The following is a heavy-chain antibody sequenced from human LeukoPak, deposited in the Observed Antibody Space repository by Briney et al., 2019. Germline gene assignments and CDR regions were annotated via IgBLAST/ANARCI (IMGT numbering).Heavy chain of an antibody. V-gene: IGHV3-9*01. J-gene: IGHJ4*02. D-gene: IGHD3-22*01. CDR1: GFTFDDYA. CDR3: AKSVFGSSGYYYYFDY. Sequence: GRSLRLSCAASGFTFDDYAMHWVRQAPGKGLEWVSGISWNSGSIGYADSVKGRFTISRDNAKNSLYLQMNSLRAEDTALYYCAKSVFGSSGYYYYFDYWGQGTLVIVSS. CDR2: ISWNSGSI.